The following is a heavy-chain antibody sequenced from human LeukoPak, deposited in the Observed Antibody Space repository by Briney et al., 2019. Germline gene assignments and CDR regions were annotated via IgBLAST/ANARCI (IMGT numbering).Heavy chain of an antibody. D-gene: IGHD1-26*01. CDR1: GYTFTGYY. Sequence: ASVTVSCKASGYTFTGYYMHWVRQAPGQGLEWMGRINPNSGGTNYAQKFQGRVTMTRDTSISTAYMELSRLRSDDTAVYYCARARRIVGATMGWFDPWGQGTLVTVSS. J-gene: IGHJ5*02. CDR3: ARARRIVGATMGWFDP. CDR2: INPNSGGT. V-gene: IGHV1-2*06.